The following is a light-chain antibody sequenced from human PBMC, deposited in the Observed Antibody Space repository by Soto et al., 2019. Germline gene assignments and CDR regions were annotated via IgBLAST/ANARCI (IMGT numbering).Light chain of an antibody. CDR3: AAWDDSLNGHVV. J-gene: IGLJ2*01. CDR2: SNN. V-gene: IGLV1-44*01. CDR1: GSNIGSNT. Sequence: QSVLTQPPSASVTPGQRVTISCSGSGSNIGSNTVNWYQQLPGTAPKLLIYSNNQRPSGVPDRFSGSKSGTSASLAISGLQSEDGGDYYCAAWDDSLNGHVVFGGGTKVTVL.